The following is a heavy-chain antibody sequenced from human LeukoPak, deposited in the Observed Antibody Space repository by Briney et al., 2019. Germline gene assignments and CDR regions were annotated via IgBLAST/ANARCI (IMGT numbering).Heavy chain of an antibody. J-gene: IGHJ4*02. Sequence: SETLSLTCTVSGGSISSGGYYWSWIRQHPGKGLEWIGYIYYSGSTNYNPSLKSRVTISVDTSKNQFSLKLSSVTAADTAVYYCARVMGYSKDYFDYWGQGTLVTVSS. CDR1: GGSISSGGYY. CDR2: IYYSGST. CDR3: ARVMGYSKDYFDY. D-gene: IGHD4-11*01. V-gene: IGHV4-61*08.